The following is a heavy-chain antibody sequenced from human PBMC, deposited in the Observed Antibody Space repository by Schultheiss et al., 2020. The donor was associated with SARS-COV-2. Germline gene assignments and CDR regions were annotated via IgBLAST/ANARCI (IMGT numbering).Heavy chain of an antibody. J-gene: IGHJ5*02. CDR2: IWYDGSNK. Sequence: GGSLRLSCAASGFTFSSYGMHWVRQAPGKGLEWVAVIWYDGSNKYYADSVKGRFTISRDNSKNTLYLQMNSLRAEDTAVYYCAKNLMAWGSWFDAWGQGTLVTVSS. V-gene: IGHV3-33*06. CDR1: GFTFSSYG. CDR3: AKNLMAWGSWFDA. D-gene: IGHD3-16*01.